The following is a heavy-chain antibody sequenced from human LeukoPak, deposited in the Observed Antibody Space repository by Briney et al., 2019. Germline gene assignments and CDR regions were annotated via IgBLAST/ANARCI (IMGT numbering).Heavy chain of an antibody. J-gene: IGHJ4*02. Sequence: ASVKVSCKASSYSFGSYGLSWVRQAPGQGLERVGWISPYSGNTNYAQKLQDRVTLTTDTTTNTAYMELRSLTSDDTAVYYCARDIATRQGPFDYWGQGTPVTVSS. CDR1: SYSFGSYG. V-gene: IGHV1-18*01. D-gene: IGHD6-6*01. CDR3: ARDIATRQGPFDY. CDR2: ISPYSGNT.